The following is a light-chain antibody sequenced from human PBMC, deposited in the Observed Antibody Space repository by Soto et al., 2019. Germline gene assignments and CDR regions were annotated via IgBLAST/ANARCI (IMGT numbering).Light chain of an antibody. Sequence: DIQMTQSPSSLSPSVGDRVTITCRASRSISDWLAWHQQKPGKAPELLIFDASNLKSGVSSRFSGSGSGTEFTPTISRLQPDDVATYYCLQYSSHSWTFGQGTKVEIK. V-gene: IGKV1-5*01. CDR3: LQYSSHSWT. J-gene: IGKJ1*01. CDR1: RSISDW. CDR2: DAS.